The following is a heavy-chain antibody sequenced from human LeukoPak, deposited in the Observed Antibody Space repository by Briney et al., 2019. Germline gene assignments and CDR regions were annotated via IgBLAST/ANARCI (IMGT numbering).Heavy chain of an antibody. Sequence: ASVKVSCKASGYTFTSYDINWVRQATGQGLEWMGWMNPILGIANYAQKFQGRVTITADKSTSTAYMELSSLRSEDTAVYYCATTAYDFWSGYNFDYWGQGTLVTVSS. CDR2: MNPILGIA. CDR1: GYTFTSYD. V-gene: IGHV1-69*10. J-gene: IGHJ4*02. CDR3: ATTAYDFWSGYNFDY. D-gene: IGHD3-3*01.